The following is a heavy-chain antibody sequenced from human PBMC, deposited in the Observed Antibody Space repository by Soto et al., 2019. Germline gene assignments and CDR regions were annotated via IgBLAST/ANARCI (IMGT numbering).Heavy chain of an antibody. J-gene: IGHJ4*02. D-gene: IGHD5-12*01. CDR1: RFPFSNYG. Sequence: QVQLVEYGGGVVQHGRSLRLSCAASRFPFSNYGIHWVRQTPGKELEWVAVISYDGSNKYYADSVKGRFTISRDNSKNTLYLQMNSLRAEDTAVYYCVKGGYHYFDYGGQGTLVTVSS. CDR3: VKGGYHYFDY. V-gene: IGHV3-30*18. CDR2: ISYDGSNK.